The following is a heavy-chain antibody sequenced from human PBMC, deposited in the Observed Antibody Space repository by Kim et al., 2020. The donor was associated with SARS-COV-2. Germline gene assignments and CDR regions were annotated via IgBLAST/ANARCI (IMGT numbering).Heavy chain of an antibody. V-gene: IGHV4-34*01. D-gene: IGHD3-10*01. CDR3: ARQHYYGSWSQTGFDY. CDR1: GGSFSGYY. CDR2: INHSGST. Sequence: SETLSLTCAVYGGSFSGYYWSWIRQPPGKGLEWIGEINHSGSTNYNPSLKSRVTISVDTSKNQFSLKLSSVTAADTAVYYCARQHYYGSWSQTGFDYWGQGTLVTVSS. J-gene: IGHJ4*02.